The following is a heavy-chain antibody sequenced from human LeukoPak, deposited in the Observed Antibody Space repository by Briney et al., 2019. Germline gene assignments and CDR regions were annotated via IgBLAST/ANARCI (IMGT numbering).Heavy chain of an antibody. CDR2: INGDGSSI. Sequence: GGSLRLSCAASGFTISSHWMHWGRQVPGKGLVWVSRINGDGSSINYADSVKGRFTISRGNAKNTLYLQMNSLRAEDTAVYFCARETMVVVPCTQLDYWGQGTLVTVSS. V-gene: IGHV3-74*01. D-gene: IGHD2-21*01. CDR3: ARETMVVVPCTQLDY. J-gene: IGHJ4*02. CDR1: GFTISSHW.